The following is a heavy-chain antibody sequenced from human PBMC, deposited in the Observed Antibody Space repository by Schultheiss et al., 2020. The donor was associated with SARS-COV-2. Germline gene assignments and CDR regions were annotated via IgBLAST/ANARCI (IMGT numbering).Heavy chain of an antibody. D-gene: IGHD3-9*01. CDR2: LSYSGIT. CDR3: ARGYYDILTGYYYFDY. Sequence: SETLSLTCTVSGGSIASYYWTWIRQSPGKGLEWIGSLSYSGITNYNPSLKSRVTISVDTSKNQFSLKLSSVTAADTAVYYCARGYYDILTGYYYFDYWGQGTLVTVSS. V-gene: IGHV4-59*01. J-gene: IGHJ4*02. CDR1: GGSIASYY.